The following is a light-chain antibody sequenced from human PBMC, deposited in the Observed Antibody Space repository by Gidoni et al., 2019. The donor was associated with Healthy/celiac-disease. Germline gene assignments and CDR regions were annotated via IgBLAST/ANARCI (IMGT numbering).Light chain of an antibody. CDR1: QSRLHSNGYNY. CDR3: MQALQTPRS. J-gene: IGKJ2*03. CDR2: LGS. V-gene: IGKV2-28*01. Sequence: DIVMTQSPLSLPVTTGQPASISCRSSQSRLHSNGYNYLDWYLQKPGQSPQLLIYLGSNRAAGVPDRFSGSGSGTDFTLKISRVEAEDVGVYYCMQALQTPRSFGQGTKLEIK.